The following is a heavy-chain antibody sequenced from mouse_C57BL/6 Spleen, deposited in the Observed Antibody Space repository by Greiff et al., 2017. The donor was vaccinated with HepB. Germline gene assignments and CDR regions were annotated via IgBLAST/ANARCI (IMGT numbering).Heavy chain of an antibody. Sequence: QVHVKQPGAELVRPGSSVKLSCKASGYTFTSYWMHWVKQRPIQGLEWIGNIDPSDSETHYNQKFKDKATLTVDKSSSTAYMQLSSLTSEDSAVYYCARDYYYGSSYKFAYWGQGTLVTVSA. J-gene: IGHJ3*01. D-gene: IGHD1-1*01. CDR2: IDPSDSET. V-gene: IGHV1-52*01. CDR3: ARDYYYGSSYKFAY. CDR1: GYTFTSYW.